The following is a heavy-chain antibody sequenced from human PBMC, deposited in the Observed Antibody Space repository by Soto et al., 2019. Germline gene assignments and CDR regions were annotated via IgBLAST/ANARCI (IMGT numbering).Heavy chain of an antibody. J-gene: IGHJ4*02. CDR1: GFNFDNYG. CDR3: VTDRVGGTFDTPLAL. Sequence: GGSLRLSCPASGFNFDNYGMHWVRQAPGKGLEWVAVITYDGSFQYYADSVKGRFTISRDNSKNTLSLHLNTLKPEDTAVYHCVTDRVGGTFDTPLALWGQGTLVTVSS. CDR2: ITYDGSFQ. D-gene: IGHD1-7*01. V-gene: IGHV3-30*03.